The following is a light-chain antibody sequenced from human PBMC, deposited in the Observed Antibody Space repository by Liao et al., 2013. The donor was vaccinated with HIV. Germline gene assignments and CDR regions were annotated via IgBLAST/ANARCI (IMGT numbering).Light chain of an antibody. V-gene: IGLV3-25*03. CDR3: QSADSSGTYV. CDR2: KDS. J-gene: IGLJ1*01. CDR1: KLGNKY. Sequence: SYELTQTPSVSVSPGQTARIACSGDKLGNKYACWYQVKPGQAPVLVIYKDSERPSGIPERFSGSSSGTTVTLTISGVQAEDEADYYCQSADSSGTYVFGTGTKVTVL.